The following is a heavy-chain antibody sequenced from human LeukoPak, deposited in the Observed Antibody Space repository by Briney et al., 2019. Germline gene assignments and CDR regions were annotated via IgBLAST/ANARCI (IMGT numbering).Heavy chain of an antibody. CDR2: IYSSGST. V-gene: IGHV4-59*08. J-gene: IGHJ4*02. D-gene: IGHD5-18*01. CDR1: GGSISSYY. CDR3: ARLSQRYSYGSGLFDY. Sequence: PSETLSLTCTVSGGSISSYYWSWIRQPPGKGLEWIGYIYSSGSTNYTPSLKSRVPISVDTSKNQFSLKLSSVTAADTAVYYCARLSQRYSYGSGLFDYWGQGTLVTVSS.